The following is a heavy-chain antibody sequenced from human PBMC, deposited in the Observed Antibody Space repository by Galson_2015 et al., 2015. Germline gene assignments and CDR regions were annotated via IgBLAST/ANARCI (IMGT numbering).Heavy chain of an antibody. V-gene: IGHV3-23*01. CDR2: ISGSGGST. CDR3: ARSMIVVVSPY. Sequence: SLRLSCAASGFTFSSYAMSWVRQAPGKGLEWVSAISGSGGSTYYADSVKGRFTISRDNSKNTLYLQMNSLRAEDTAVYYCARSMIVVVSPYWGQGTLVTVSS. CDR1: GFTFSSYA. J-gene: IGHJ4*02. D-gene: IGHD3-22*01.